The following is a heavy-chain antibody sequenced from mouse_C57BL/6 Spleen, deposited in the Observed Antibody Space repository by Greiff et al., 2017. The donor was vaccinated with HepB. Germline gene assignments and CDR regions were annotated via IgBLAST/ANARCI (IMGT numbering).Heavy chain of an antibody. Sequence: EVHLVESGGGLVKPGGSLKLSCAASGFTFSSYAMSWVRQTPEKRLEWVATISDGGSYTYYPDNVKGRFTISRDNAKNNLYLQMSHLKSEDTAMYYCARDYYGSSLPYWYFDVWGTGTTVTVSS. V-gene: IGHV5-4*01. D-gene: IGHD1-1*01. J-gene: IGHJ1*03. CDR2: ISDGGSYT. CDR3: ARDYYGSSLPYWYFDV. CDR1: GFTFSSYA.